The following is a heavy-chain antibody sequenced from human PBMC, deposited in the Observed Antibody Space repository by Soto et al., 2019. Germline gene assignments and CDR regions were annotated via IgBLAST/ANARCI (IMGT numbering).Heavy chain of an antibody. Sequence: LGESLKISCKGSGYSFTSYWNYWMRQMPGKGLECVGIIYPDDSDIRYSPSFHGHVTISADSSSSTAFLQWSSLKASDTAIYYCARSLYCIGSSCYLYNWGRGTRVTVSS. J-gene: IGHJ1*01. CDR1: GYSFTSYW. D-gene: IGHD2-15*01. CDR3: ARSLYCIGSSCYLYN. CDR2: IYPDDSDI. V-gene: IGHV5-51*01.